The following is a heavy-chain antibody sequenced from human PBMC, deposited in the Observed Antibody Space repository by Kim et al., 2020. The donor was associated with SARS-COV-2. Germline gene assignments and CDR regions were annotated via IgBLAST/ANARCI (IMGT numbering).Heavy chain of an antibody. CDR3: ARGGSRVTMIVVVMADAFDI. CDR2: ISAYNGNT. CDR1: GYTFTSYG. D-gene: IGHD3-22*01. J-gene: IGHJ3*02. Sequence: ASVKVSCKASGYTFTSYGISWARQAPGQGLEWMGWISAYNGNTNYAQKLQGRVTMTTDTSTSTAYRELRSLRSDDTAVDYCARGGSRVTMIVVVMADAFDIWGQGTMVTVSS. V-gene: IGHV1-18*01.